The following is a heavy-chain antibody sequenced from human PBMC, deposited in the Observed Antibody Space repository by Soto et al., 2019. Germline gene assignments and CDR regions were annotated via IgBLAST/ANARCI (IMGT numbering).Heavy chain of an antibody. Sequence: QVNLAQSGAEVKKPGSSVKVSCKLSGGTFSSYVIIWVRQAPGQGLEWMGGIIPVSGTANYAQKFQGRVTISADAATNTAYMELSSLRFDDTAVYYCATVDRSVALVGWFDPWGQGTLVTVSS. V-gene: IGHV1-69*01. J-gene: IGHJ5*02. D-gene: IGHD2-15*01. CDR3: ATVDRSVALVGWFDP. CDR2: IIPVSGTA. CDR1: GGTFSSYV.